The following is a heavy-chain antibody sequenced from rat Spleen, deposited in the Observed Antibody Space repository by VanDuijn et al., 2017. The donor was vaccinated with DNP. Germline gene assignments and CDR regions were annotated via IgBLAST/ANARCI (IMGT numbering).Heavy chain of an antibody. V-gene: IGHV5-20*01. D-gene: IGHD5-1*01. CDR3: TIRAGSFED. CDR1: GFTFSDYY. CDR2: IGSDGYAP. J-gene: IGHJ2*01. Sequence: EVQLVESGGGLVQPGRSLKLSCAASGFTFSDYYMAWVRQAPTKGLECVAYIGSDGYAPYNGDSVKGRFTISRDNARSSLYLQMDSLRSEDTATYYCTIRAGSFEDWGQGVMVTVSS.